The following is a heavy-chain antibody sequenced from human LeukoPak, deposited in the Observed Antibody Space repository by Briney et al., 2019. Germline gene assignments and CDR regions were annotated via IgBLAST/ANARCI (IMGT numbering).Heavy chain of an antibody. J-gene: IGHJ4*02. V-gene: IGHV1-18*01. CDR1: GYTFTSYG. CDR3: ARVLWFGELWRGNFDY. Sequence: ASVKVSCKASGYTFTSYGISWVRQAPGQGLEWMGWISAYNGNTNYAQKLQGRVTMTTDTSTSTAYMELRSLRSDDTAVYYCARVLWFGELWRGNFDYWGQGTLVTVS. D-gene: IGHD3-10*01. CDR2: ISAYNGNT.